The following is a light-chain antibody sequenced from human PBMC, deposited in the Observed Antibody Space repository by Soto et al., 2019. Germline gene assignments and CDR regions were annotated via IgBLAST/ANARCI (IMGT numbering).Light chain of an antibody. V-gene: IGKV1-5*03. Sequence: DMQMTQAPSTLSASVGDRVTITCRASQSISSLLAWYQQRPGKAPKVVIYKASSLESGVPSWFSGRASGTEVTLTVSSVQPDDFAAYYYHEDNSYSTYTFGHGTKLEIE. J-gene: IGKJ2*01. CDR1: QSISSL. CDR3: HEDNSYSTYT. CDR2: KAS.